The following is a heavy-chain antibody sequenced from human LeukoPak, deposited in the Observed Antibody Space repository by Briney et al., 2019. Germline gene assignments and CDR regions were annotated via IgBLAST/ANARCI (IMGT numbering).Heavy chain of an antibody. CDR1: GFTFSSCE. D-gene: IGHD1-1*01. CDR3: ASRIGNARFVY. Sequence: GGSLRLSCAASGFTFSSCEMNWVRQAPGKGLEWVSYISHSGSTIFYADSVRGRFTISRDNAKNSLYLQMHSLRAGDTAVYYCASRIGNARFVYWGRGALVSVSS. V-gene: IGHV3-48*03. CDR2: ISHSGSTI. J-gene: IGHJ4*02.